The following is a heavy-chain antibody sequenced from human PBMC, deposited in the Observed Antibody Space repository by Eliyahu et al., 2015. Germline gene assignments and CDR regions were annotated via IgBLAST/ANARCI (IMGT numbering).Heavy chain of an antibody. CDR2: IYYSGST. CDR3: ARNYDSTWGFFDY. CDR1: XSSIATTSXY. D-gene: IGHD3-22*01. V-gene: IGHV4-31*03. Sequence: QVQLQESGPGLVQPSQTLSLXCTVXXSSIATTSXYWTWIRQXPGRGXEWIGYIYYSGSTDYNPSLERRVTISLDTSKNQFSLKLSSVTAADTAVYYCARNYDSTWGFFDYWGQGTLVTVSS. J-gene: IGHJ4*02.